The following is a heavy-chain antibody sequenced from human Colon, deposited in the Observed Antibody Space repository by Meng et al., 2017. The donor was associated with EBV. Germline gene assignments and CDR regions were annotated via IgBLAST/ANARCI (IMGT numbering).Heavy chain of an antibody. CDR2: IYYSGST. V-gene: IGHV4-30-4*01. J-gene: IGHJ4*02. CDR3: ARDRGGLGAFDY. Sequence: QAQLQECGPGLVNPSPTLPLTCTVSGGSISSGDYYWSWIRQPPGKGLEWIGYIYYSGSTYYNPSLKSRVTISVDTSKNQFSLKLSSVTAADTAVYYCARDRGGLGAFDYWGQGTLVTVSS. D-gene: IGHD5-12*01. CDR1: GGSISSGDYY.